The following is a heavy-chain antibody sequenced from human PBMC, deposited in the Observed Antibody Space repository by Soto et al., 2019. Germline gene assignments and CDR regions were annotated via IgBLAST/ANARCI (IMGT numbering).Heavy chain of an antibody. CDR1: GGSFSTYA. CDR3: ATYRTNLGSRLYAVPFDH. Sequence: QVQLLQSGTEVKKPGSSVRVSCKASGGSFSTYAISWVRQAPGQGLQWMGGIIPIFGAATYAQKFQGRATFSADASPTTVYMDLTSLTSEDTAVYYCATYRTNLGSRLYAVPFDHWGQGTLVIVSS. D-gene: IGHD2-2*01. CDR2: IIPIFGAA. V-gene: IGHV1-69*01. J-gene: IGHJ4*02.